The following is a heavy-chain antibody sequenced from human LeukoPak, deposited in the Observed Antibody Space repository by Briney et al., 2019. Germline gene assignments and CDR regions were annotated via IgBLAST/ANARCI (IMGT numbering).Heavy chain of an antibody. V-gene: IGHV3-72*01. CDR1: GFTFSDHY. CDR3: AIGPSGYYDLDY. Sequence: GGSLRLSCAASGFTFSDHYMDWVRQVPGKGLEWVGRIRNKANSYTTEYAASVKGRFTISRDDSKNSLYLQMNSLKTEDTAVYYCAIGPSGYYDLDYWGQGTLVTVSS. CDR2: IRNKANSYTT. J-gene: IGHJ4*02. D-gene: IGHD3-22*01.